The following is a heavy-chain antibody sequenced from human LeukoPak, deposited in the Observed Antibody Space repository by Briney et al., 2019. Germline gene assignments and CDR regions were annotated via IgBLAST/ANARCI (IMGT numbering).Heavy chain of an antibody. Sequence: SETLSLTCAVYGGSFSGYYWSWIRQPPGKGLEWIGEINHSGSTNYNPSLKSRVTISVDTSKNQISLKPGSVTAAHTAVYYCARHCSGDNCYFYGMDVWGQGTTVTVSS. J-gene: IGHJ6*02. CDR2: INHSGST. CDR3: ARHCSGDNCYFYGMDV. D-gene: IGHD2-15*01. V-gene: IGHV4-34*01. CDR1: GGSFSGYY.